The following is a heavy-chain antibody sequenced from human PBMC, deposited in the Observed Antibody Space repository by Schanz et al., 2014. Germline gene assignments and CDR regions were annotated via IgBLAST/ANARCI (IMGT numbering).Heavy chain of an antibody. CDR3: ARGGSGSHYRLDY. D-gene: IGHD1-26*01. V-gene: IGHV3-48*01. J-gene: IGHJ4*02. CDR2: ISGSSRTI. Sequence: EVQLVESGGGLIQPGGSLRLSCAASGFGFSSYSMNWVRQAPGKGLEWVSYISGSSRTIYYADSMKGRFTVSRDNAENALYLQMNSLRAEDTGLYICARGGSGSHYRLDYWGQGTLVTVSS. CDR1: GFGFSSYS.